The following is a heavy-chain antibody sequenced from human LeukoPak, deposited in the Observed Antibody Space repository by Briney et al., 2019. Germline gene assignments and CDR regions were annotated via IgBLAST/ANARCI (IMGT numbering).Heavy chain of an antibody. CDR1: GFTFTNYN. CDR3: ARAPLGGSGSYPLDY. J-gene: IGHJ4*02. Sequence: GRSLRLSCAASGFTFTNYNMHWVRQAPGKGLEWVAVISYDGSNKYYADSVKGRFTISRDNSKNTLYLQMNSLRAEDTAVYYCARAPLGGSGSYPLDYWGQGTLVIVSS. CDR2: ISYDGSNK. V-gene: IGHV3-30*14. D-gene: IGHD3-10*01.